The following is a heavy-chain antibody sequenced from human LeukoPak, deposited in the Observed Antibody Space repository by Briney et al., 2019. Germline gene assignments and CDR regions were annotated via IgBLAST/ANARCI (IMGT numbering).Heavy chain of an antibody. V-gene: IGHV4-4*07. Sequence: SETLSLTCTVSGGSLSNSYWSWIRQPAGEGLEWIGRVYTRGNTDYNPSPMSRVTMSIDTSKNQFTLKLSSVTAAVTAVYYCARDIWNGGRWFDPWGQGTLVIVSS. CDR3: ARDIWNGGRWFDP. CDR2: VYTRGNT. CDR1: GGSLSNSY. D-gene: IGHD1-1*01. J-gene: IGHJ5*02.